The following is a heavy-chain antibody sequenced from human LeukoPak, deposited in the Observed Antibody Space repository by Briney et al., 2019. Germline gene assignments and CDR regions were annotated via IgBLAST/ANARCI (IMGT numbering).Heavy chain of an antibody. Sequence: ASVKVSCKASGYTLARYYMHWVRLAPGQGLEWMGMINPSGGSTDYAQKFQGRVTMTRDTSTSTVYMELSSLRSEDTAVYYCARGHVRYSSGWSVDYWGQGTLVTVSS. J-gene: IGHJ4*02. D-gene: IGHD6-19*01. CDR2: INPSGGST. V-gene: IGHV1-46*01. CDR1: GYTLARYY. CDR3: ARGHVRYSSGWSVDY.